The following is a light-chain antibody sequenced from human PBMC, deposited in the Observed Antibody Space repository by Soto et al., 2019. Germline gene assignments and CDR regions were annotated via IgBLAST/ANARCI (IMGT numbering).Light chain of an antibody. CDR1: NIASQS. CDR3: QVWHGNSEHLWV. CDR2: DDS. V-gene: IGLV3-21*02. Sequence: SSELTQPPSVSVAPGQTARIACGGDNIASQSVHWYQQKPGQAPVLVVYDDSARPSGISERFSGSNSANTAALTITRVEVGDEADYYCQVWHGNSEHLWVFGGGTQLTVL. J-gene: IGLJ3*02.